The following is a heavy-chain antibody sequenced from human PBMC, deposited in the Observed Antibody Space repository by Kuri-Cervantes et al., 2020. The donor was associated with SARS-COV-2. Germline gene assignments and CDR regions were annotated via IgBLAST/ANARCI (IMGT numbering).Heavy chain of an antibody. Sequence: GSLRLSCSVSGVAVQYFFWTWIRQPPGKGLEWIGEINHSGSTNYNPSLKSRVTISVDTSKNQFSLKLGSVTAADTAVYYCARDPRYLARGGGFDYWGQGTLVTVSS. CDR2: INHSGST. J-gene: IGHJ4*02. CDR3: ARDPRYLARGGGFDY. D-gene: IGHD1-14*01. V-gene: IGHV4-34*01. CDR1: GVAVQYFF.